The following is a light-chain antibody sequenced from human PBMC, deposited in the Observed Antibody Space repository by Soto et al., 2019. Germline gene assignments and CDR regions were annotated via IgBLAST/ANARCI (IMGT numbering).Light chain of an antibody. CDR2: EVS. CDR1: SSDVGGYNY. V-gene: IGLV2-14*01. CDR3: SSYTARSTLV. J-gene: IGLJ3*02. Sequence: QSALTQPASVSGSPGQSITISCTGTSSDVGGYNYVSWYQQHPGKAPKLMIYEVSNRPSGVSNRFSGSKSVNTASLTISGLQAEDEADYYCSSYTARSTLVFGGGTKVTVL.